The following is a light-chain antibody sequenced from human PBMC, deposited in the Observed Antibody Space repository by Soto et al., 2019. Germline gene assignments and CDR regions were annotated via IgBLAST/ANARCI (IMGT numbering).Light chain of an antibody. V-gene: IGLV2-14*01. CDR1: SSDVGGYNY. Sequence: QSALTQPASVSGSPGQSIPISCTGTSSDVGGYNYVSWYQQHPGKAPKFMIYDVSNRPSGFSNRFSGSKSGNTASLTISGLQAEDEADYYCSSYTTSNTRQIVFGTGTKLTVL. J-gene: IGLJ1*01. CDR2: DVS. CDR3: SSYTTSNTRQIV.